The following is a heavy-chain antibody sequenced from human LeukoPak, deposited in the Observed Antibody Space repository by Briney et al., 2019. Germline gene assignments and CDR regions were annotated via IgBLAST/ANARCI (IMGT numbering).Heavy chain of an antibody. CDR1: GGSISSRSYY. J-gene: IGHJ5*02. Sequence: SETLSLTCSVSGGSISSRSYYWGWIRHPPGNGLEWIGSISYSASTYYNPSLKSRVTISVDTSKNQFSLKLSSVTAADTALYYCARQRWLVHNWFDPWGQGTLVTVS. CDR3: ARQRWLVHNWFDP. V-gene: IGHV4-39*01. CDR2: ISYSAST. D-gene: IGHD6-19*01.